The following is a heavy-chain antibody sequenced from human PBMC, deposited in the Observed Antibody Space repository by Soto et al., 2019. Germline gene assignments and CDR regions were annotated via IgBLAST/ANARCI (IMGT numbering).Heavy chain of an antibody. CDR2: IYNNGRT. Sequence: PSETLSLTCTVSGGSISRSSWSWIRQPPGGVLEWIGYIYNNGRTDYNPSLKSRVTISVDTSKNHFSLKLSSVTPADTAVYYCARARFCTSTSCYHYFDFWGQGTLVTVSS. CDR3: ARARFCTSTSCYHYFDF. D-gene: IGHD2-2*01. J-gene: IGHJ4*02. CDR1: GGSISRSS. V-gene: IGHV4-59*01.